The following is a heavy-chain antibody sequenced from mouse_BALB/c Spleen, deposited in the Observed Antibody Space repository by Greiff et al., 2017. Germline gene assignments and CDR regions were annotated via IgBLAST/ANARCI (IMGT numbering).Heavy chain of an antibody. CDR3: TRNYYGSGHWYLDV. CDR2: SRNKPNDYTT. V-gene: IGHV7-1*02. J-gene: IGHJ1*01. Sequence: EVKVVESGGGLVQPGGSLRLSCATSGFTFSDFYMEWVRQPPGKRLEWIAASRNKPNDYTTEYSASVKGRFIVSRDTSQSILYLHMNALRPEDTAIYYCTRNYYGSGHWYLDVWGAGTTVTVSS. D-gene: IGHD1-1*01. CDR1: GFTFSDFY.